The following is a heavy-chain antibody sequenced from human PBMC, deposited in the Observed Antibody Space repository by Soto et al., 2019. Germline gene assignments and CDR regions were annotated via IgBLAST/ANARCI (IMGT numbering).Heavy chain of an antibody. V-gene: IGHV4-34*01. CDR2: INHSGST. CDR3: AAGTTGTTTRGQYNWFDP. J-gene: IGHJ5*02. CDR1: GGSFSGYY. Sequence: QVQLQQWGAGLLKPSETLSLTCAVYGGSFSGYYWSWIRQPPGKGLEWIGEINHSGSTNYNPSLKRRVTISVDTSKNQFSLKLSSVTAADTAVYYCAAGTTGTTTRGQYNWFDPWGQGTLVTVSS. D-gene: IGHD1-1*01.